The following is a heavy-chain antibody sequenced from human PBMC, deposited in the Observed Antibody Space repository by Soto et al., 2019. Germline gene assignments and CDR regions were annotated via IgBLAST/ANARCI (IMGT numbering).Heavy chain of an antibody. D-gene: IGHD4-17*01. Sequence: EVQLLESGGALVQPGGSLRLSCAASEFPFSTSGMTWVRLAPGRGLDYVSAINPSGSRTYYADSVKGRFTISRDNSKNTLYLQMNSLRAEDTAIYYCAKTPRGGDYGDWYFDLWCRGTLVTVSS. J-gene: IGHJ2*01. CDR1: EFPFSTSG. CDR3: AKTPRGGDYGDWYFDL. V-gene: IGHV3-23*05. CDR2: INPSGSRT.